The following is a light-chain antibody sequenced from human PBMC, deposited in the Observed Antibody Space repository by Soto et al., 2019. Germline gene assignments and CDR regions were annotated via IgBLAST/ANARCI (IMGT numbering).Light chain of an antibody. CDR3: KVWDYDTDHFV. Sequence: SYELTQAPSVSVAPGQTARIGCGGDNIGSKSVHWYQQRPGQAPVLVVYADSDRPSGIPERFSGSNPGNTATLTISRVEAGDEADYYCKVWDYDTDHFVFGPGTKVTVL. J-gene: IGLJ1*01. CDR1: NIGSKS. V-gene: IGLV3-21*02. CDR2: ADS.